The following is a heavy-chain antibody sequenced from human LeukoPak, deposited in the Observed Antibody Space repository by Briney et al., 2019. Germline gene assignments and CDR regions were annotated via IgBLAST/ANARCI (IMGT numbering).Heavy chain of an antibody. Sequence: GGSLRLSCAPSGFMFSTYWMTWVRQAPGKGLEWVANIKQDGSEEYYVDSVRGRFTISRDSAKNSPYLQMNSLRAGDTAMYYCARHLHWSFDYWGQGALVTVSS. CDR2: IKQDGSEE. V-gene: IGHV3-7*01. CDR1: GFMFSTYW. CDR3: ARHLHWSFDY. J-gene: IGHJ4*02. D-gene: IGHD2-8*02.